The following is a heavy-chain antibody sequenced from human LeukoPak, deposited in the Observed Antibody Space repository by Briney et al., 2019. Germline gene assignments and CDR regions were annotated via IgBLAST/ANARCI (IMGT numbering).Heavy chain of an antibody. J-gene: IGHJ6*03. Sequence: GGSLRLSCAASGFTFSDYYMSWICQAPGKGLEWVSYISSSGSTIYYADSVKGRFTISRDNAKNSLYLQMNSLRAEDTAVYYCASPTVTTDYYYYYMDVWGKGTTVTVSS. CDR3: ASPTVTTDYYYYYMDV. V-gene: IGHV3-11*01. D-gene: IGHD4-11*01. CDR2: ISSSGSTI. CDR1: GFTFSDYY.